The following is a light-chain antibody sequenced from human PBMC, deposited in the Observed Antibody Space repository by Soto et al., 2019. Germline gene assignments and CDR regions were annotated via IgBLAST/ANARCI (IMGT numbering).Light chain of an antibody. Sequence: EIVLTQSPATLSSSPGERATLSCRASQSVSSSYLVWHQQKLGQAPRLLIYGASSRATGIPDRFGGSGSGTDFKITISSMLPEDCAVYYYQHYYNSPFTFGPGTKVDIK. CDR1: QSVSSSY. CDR3: QHYYNSPFT. J-gene: IGKJ3*01. V-gene: IGKV3-20*01. CDR2: GAS.